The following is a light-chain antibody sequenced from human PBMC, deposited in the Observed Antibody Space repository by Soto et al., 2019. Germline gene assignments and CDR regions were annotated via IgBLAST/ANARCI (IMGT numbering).Light chain of an antibody. CDR1: ETIIDY. CDR3: QQSFSAPRT. CDR2: SAS. J-gene: IGKJ2*01. V-gene: IGKV1-39*01. Sequence: DIQMRQSPSSLSASVGDSVTITCRASETIIDYLNWYQQQPGEAPKLLIFSASSLHSGVPSRFRGSGSGTHFTLTIISLQPEDFATYFCQQSFSAPRTFVQGTKL.